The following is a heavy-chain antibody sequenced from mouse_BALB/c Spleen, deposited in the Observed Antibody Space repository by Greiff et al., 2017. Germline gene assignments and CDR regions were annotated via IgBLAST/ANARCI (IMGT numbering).Heavy chain of an antibody. V-gene: IGHV7-3*02. CDR1: GFTFTDYY. D-gene: IGHD2-4*01. Sequence: EVQLVESGGGLVQPGGSLRLSCATSGFTFTDYYMSWVRQPPGKALEWLGFIRNKANGYTTEYSASVKGRFTISRDNSQSILYLQMNTLRAEDSATYYCARDATMITTYYFDYWGQGTTLTVSS. CDR3: ARDATMITTYYFDY. CDR2: IRNKANGYTT. J-gene: IGHJ2*01.